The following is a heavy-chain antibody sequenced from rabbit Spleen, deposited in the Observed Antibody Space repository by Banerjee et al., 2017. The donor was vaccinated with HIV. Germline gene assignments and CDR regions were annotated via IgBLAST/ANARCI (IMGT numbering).Heavy chain of an antibody. CDR3: ARNYVNAFDP. CDR1: GFSFSNNYV. Sequence: QSLEESGGDLVKPGASLTLTCTASGFSFSNNYVMCWVRQAPGKGLEWIACIYAGSSGSTYYASWAKGRFTISQTSSTTVTLQMTSLTAADTATYFCARNYVNAFDPWGPGTLVTVS. J-gene: IGHJ2*01. D-gene: IGHD1-1*01. V-gene: IGHV1S40*01. CDR2: IYAGSSGST.